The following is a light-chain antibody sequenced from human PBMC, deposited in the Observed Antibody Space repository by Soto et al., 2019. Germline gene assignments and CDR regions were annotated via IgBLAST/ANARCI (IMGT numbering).Light chain of an antibody. Sequence: EIALTQSPGTLSLSPGEIATLSCRASQSVSSNNLAWYQQRPGQAPRVVIYGASTRATGIPERFSGSGSGTDFTITISRLEPEDFAVYYCQQYGRSPFTFGRGNKVDIK. J-gene: IGKJ3*01. CDR1: QSVSSNN. V-gene: IGKV3-20*01. CDR3: QQYGRSPFT. CDR2: GAS.